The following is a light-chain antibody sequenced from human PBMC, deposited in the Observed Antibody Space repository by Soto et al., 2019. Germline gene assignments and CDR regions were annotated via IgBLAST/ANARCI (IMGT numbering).Light chain of an antibody. CDR3: CLYVGATTYV. Sequence: QSALTQPASVSGSLGQSITISCTGTTRDIAGYNYISWYQQLPGKAPKLVIYEGHKRPSGVPDRFSGSTSVNTASLTISGLQTDDEADYYCCLYVGATTYVFGTGTKVTVL. V-gene: IGLV2-23*01. CDR2: EGH. CDR1: TRDIAGYNY. J-gene: IGLJ1*01.